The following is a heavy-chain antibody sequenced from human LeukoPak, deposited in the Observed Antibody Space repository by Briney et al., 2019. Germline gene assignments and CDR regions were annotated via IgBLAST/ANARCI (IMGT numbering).Heavy chain of an antibody. J-gene: IGHJ4*02. D-gene: IGHD6-19*01. CDR3: ARSSSGWTKFDY. V-gene: IGHV3-11*06. CDR2: ISGSSSYT. Sequence: GGSLRLSCAASGFTFSDYYMSWIRQAPGKGLEWVTYISGSSSYTNSADSVKGRFTISRDNAKNSLYLQMNSLRAEDTAVYFCARSSSGWTKFDYWGQGALVTVSS. CDR1: GFTFSDYY.